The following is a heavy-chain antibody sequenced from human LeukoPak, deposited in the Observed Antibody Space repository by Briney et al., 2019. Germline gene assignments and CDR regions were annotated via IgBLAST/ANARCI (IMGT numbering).Heavy chain of an antibody. J-gene: IGHJ5*02. CDR3: ARDSTMVRGDENWFDP. CDR1: GGSISSYY. CDR2: IYYSGST. D-gene: IGHD3-10*01. V-gene: IGHV4-59*01. Sequence: PSETLSLTCTVSGGSISSYYWSWIRQPPGKGLEWIGYIYYSGSTNYNPSLKSRVTISVDTSKNQFSLKLSSVTAADTAVYYCARDSTMVRGDENWFDPWGQGTLVTVSS.